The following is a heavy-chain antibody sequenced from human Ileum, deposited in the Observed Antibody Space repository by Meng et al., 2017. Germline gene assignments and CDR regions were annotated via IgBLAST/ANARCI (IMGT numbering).Heavy chain of an antibody. CDR1: RFQFRCAG. CDR2: IKDDGRIT. Sequence: VQAGGCTSSACTAYRFQFRCAGQPCVRQVPGKGLVWVYSIKDDGRITMDAEFVMGRFTITRDNYKNTLYLQMNNLGAEDTAGYYWARSDWLGPWGQGTLVTVSS. V-gene: IGHV3-74*03. CDR3: ARSDWLGP. J-gene: IGHJ5*02.